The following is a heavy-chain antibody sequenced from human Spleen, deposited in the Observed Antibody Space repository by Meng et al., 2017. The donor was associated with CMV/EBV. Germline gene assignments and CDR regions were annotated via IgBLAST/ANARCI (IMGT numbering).Heavy chain of an antibody. D-gene: IGHD3-10*01. V-gene: IGHV4-59*04. CDR3: ARQGRVYFDY. J-gene: IGHJ4*02. Sequence: ESLKISCHVSGGSVTSHSWTLIRQPPGKGLEWIGYVYSSGRTNYNLALKSRVSMSVHTSERQFSLELSSVTAADSAVYYCARQGRVYFDYWGQGILVTVSS. CDR1: GGSVTSHS. CDR2: VYSSGRT.